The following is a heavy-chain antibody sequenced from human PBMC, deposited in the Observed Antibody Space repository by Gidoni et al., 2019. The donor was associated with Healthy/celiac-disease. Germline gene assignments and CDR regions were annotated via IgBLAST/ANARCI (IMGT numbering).Heavy chain of an antibody. CDR1: GFTVSSNY. Sequence: EVQLVESGGGLVQPGGSLRLSCAASGFTVSSNYMSWVRQAPGKGLEWVSVIYSGGSTYYADSVKGRFTISRDNSKNTLYLQMNSLRAEDTAVYYCARDQIAVAGTIYYYGMDVWGQGTTVTVSS. D-gene: IGHD6-19*01. CDR3: ARDQIAVAGTIYYYGMDV. V-gene: IGHV3-66*02. J-gene: IGHJ6*02. CDR2: IYSGGST.